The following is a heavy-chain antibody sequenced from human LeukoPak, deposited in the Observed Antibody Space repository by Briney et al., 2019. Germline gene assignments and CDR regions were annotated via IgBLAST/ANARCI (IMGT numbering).Heavy chain of an antibody. D-gene: IGHD4-17*01. J-gene: IGHJ4*02. Sequence: ASVKVSCKASGYTFTSYGISWVRQAPGQGLEWMGWISAYNGNTNYAQKLQGRVTMTTDTSMSTAYMELRSLRSDDTAVYYCARLVTGYGDYAGHFDYWGQGTLVTVSS. CDR2: ISAYNGNT. CDR1: GYTFTSYG. CDR3: ARLVTGYGDYAGHFDY. V-gene: IGHV1-18*01.